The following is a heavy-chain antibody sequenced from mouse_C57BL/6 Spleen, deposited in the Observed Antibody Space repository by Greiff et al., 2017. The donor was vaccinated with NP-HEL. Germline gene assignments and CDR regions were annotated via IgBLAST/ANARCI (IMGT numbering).Heavy chain of an antibody. J-gene: IGHJ3*01. CDR2: IDPSDSYT. V-gene: IGHV1-69*01. CDR3: ARELRGSAY. CDR1: GYTFTSYW. D-gene: IGHD1-1*01. Sequence: QVQLQQSGAELVMPGASVKLSCKASGYTFTSYWMHWVKQRPGQGLEWIGEIDPSDSYTNYNQKFKGKSTLTVDKSSSTAYMQLSSLTSEDSAVYYCARELRGSAYWGQGTLVTVSA.